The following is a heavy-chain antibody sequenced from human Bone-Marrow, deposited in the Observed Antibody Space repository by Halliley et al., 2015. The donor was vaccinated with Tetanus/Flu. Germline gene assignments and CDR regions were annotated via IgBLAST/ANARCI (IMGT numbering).Heavy chain of an antibody. D-gene: IGHD3-10*01. CDR1: GFTVSSSY. J-gene: IGHJ4*02. V-gene: IGHV3-53*01. CDR3: ARGGGRYYSPYD. Sequence: SLRLSCAASGFTVSSSYMAWVRQAPGRGLEWVSSIYAGGTAYFADSVRGRFTISRDESKNTVYLQMNNLRVEDTAVYHCARGGGRYYSPYDWGQGTLVTVSS. CDR2: IYAGGTA.